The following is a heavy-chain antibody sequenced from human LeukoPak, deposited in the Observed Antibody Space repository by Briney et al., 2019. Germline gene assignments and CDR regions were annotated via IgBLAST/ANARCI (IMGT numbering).Heavy chain of an antibody. CDR1: GFTFSSYS. V-gene: IGHV3-48*04. CDR3: AREAHCSGGSCSDYYYYYGMDV. CDR2: ISSSSSTI. J-gene: IGHJ6*02. D-gene: IGHD2-15*01. Sequence: GGSLRLSCAASGFTFSSYSMNWVRQAPGKGLEWVSYISSSSSTIYYADSVKGRFTISRDNAKNSLYLQMNSLRAEDTAVYYCAREAHCSGGSCSDYYYYYGMDVWGQGTTVTVSS.